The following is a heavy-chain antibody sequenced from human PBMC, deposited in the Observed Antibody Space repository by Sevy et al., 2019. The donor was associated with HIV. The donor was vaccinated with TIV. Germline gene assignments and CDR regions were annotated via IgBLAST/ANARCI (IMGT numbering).Heavy chain of an antibody. Sequence: SETLSLTCTVSGGSVSSGSYYWSWIRQPPGKGLEWLGYIYYSGSTNYNPSLKSRVTISVDTSKNQFSLKLSSVTAADTAVDYCARGGGATLFDYWGQGTLVTVSS. CDR3: ARGGGATLFDY. J-gene: IGHJ4*02. CDR2: IYYSGST. D-gene: IGHD1-26*01. CDR1: GGSVSSGSYY. V-gene: IGHV4-61*01.